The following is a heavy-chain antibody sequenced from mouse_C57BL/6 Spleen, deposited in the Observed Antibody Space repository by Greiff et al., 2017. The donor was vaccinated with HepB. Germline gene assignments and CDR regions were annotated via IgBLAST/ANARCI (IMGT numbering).Heavy chain of an antibody. CDR3: ARGATMITRYFDY. CDR2: IDPSDSYT. CDR1: GYTFTSYW. D-gene: IGHD2-4*01. Sequence: QVQLKQPGAELVMPGASVKLSCKASGYTFTSYWMHWVKQRPGQGLEWIGEIDPSDSYTNYNQKFKGKSTLTVDKSSSTAYMQLSSLTSEDSAVYYCARGATMITRYFDYWGQGTTLTVSS. V-gene: IGHV1-69*01. J-gene: IGHJ2*01.